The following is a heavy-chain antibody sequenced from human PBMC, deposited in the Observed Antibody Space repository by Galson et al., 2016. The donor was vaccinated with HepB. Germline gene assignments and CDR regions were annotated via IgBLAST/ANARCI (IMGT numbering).Heavy chain of an antibody. J-gene: IGHJ4*02. CDR2: ISTRRTT. CDR1: GFKLSHYA. Sequence: SLRLSCAASGFKLSHYAMHWVRQAPGKGLEWVASISTRRTTYYSDSVQGRFTISRDSSNNTLYLQMNGLRAEDTAVYYCAKERLVRRIFDHWGQGTLLTVSS. D-gene: IGHD1-1*01. V-gene: IGHV3-23*01. CDR3: AKERLVRRIFDH.